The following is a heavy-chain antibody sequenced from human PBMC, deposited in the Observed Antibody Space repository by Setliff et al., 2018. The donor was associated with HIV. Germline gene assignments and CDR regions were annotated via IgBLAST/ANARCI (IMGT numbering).Heavy chain of an antibody. CDR3: ARHEPTLGYCSSTSCYWAI. Sequence: SETLSLTCAVSGYSISSGFYWGWIRQPPGKGLELIGSIYYSGSTYYNPALRSRVTSSGDMSKNQFSLNLISVTAADTAVYYCARHEPTLGYCSSTSCYWAIWGQGTLVTVSS. V-gene: IGHV4-38-2*01. J-gene: IGHJ1*01. CDR2: IYYSGST. D-gene: IGHD2-2*01. CDR1: GYSISSGFY.